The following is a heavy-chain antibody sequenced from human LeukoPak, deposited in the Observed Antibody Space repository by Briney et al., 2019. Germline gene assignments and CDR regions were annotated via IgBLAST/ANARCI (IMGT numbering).Heavy chain of an antibody. V-gene: IGHV3-23*01. D-gene: IGHD5-18*01. CDR2: ISGSGGST. J-gene: IGHJ4*02. CDR1: GFXFSNQA. CDR3: AKHTYGYGGVDY. Sequence: GGSLRLSCGATGFXFSNQAISWVRQAPGKGLEWVSVISGSGGSTDYAESVKGRFTISRDNSKTTLYLQVNSLRAEDTAVYYCAKHTYGYGGVDYWGQGTLVTVSA.